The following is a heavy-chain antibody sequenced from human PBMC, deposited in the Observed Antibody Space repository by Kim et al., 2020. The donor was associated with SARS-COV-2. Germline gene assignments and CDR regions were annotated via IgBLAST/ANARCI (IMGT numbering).Heavy chain of an antibody. Sequence: ASVKVSCTASGYTFTIHAIHWVRQAPGQSLEWMGWINTGDGGTKYSQKIQGRVSVTRDTSAKIVYMELNSLTYEDTAVYYCAREGCSGGRCYADYDYWGQ. CDR1: GYTFTIHA. J-gene: IGHJ4*02. D-gene: IGHD2-15*01. CDR3: AREGCSGGRCYADYDY. V-gene: IGHV1-3*04. CDR2: INTGDGGT.